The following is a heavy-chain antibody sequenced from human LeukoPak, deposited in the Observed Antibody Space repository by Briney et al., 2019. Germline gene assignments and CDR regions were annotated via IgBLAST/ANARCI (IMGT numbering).Heavy chain of an antibody. D-gene: IGHD2-15*01. Sequence: GRSLRLSCAASGFTFRSFGMHWVRQAPGRGLEGVVLILYDNKYYADYVQGRFTISRDNSQTTLYLQMDRLRAEDTAVYYCARCCSGGCYSGLDYWGQGTLVTVPS. CDR2: ILYDNK. J-gene: IGHJ4*02. CDR1: GFTFRSFG. V-gene: IGHV3-33*08. CDR3: ARCCSGGCYSGLDY.